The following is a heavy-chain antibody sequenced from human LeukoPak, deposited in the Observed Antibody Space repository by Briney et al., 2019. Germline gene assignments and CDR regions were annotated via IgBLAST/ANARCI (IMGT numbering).Heavy chain of an antibody. V-gene: IGHV3-11*04. Sequence: GGSLRLSCAASGFIFSDYYMSWIRQAPGKGLEWVSYISTSGSTIYYADSVKGRFTISRDNAKNSLYLQMNSLRPDDTAIYFCARQEARNYYYEGLDYWGQGNLVTVSS. CDR2: ISTSGSTI. CDR3: ARQEARNYYYEGLDY. D-gene: IGHD3-22*01. CDR1: GFIFSDYY. J-gene: IGHJ4*02.